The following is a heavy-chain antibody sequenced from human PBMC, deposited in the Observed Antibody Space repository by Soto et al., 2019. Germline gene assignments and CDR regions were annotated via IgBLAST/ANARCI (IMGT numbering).Heavy chain of an antibody. CDR2: IYYSGST. CDR3: ARSIAAAGTIPLFFDY. CDR1: GGSISSYY. J-gene: IGHJ4*02. V-gene: IGHV4-59*01. D-gene: IGHD6-13*01. Sequence: SETLSLTCTVSGGSISSYYWSWIRQPPGKGLEWIGYIYYSGSTNYNPSLKSRVTISVDTSKNQFSLKLSSVTAADTAVYYCARSIAAAGTIPLFFDYWGQGTLVTVSS.